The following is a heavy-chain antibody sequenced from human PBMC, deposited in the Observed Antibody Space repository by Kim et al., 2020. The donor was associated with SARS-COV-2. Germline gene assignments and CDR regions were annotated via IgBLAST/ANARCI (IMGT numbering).Heavy chain of an antibody. CDR1: GFTVGDNY. CDR2: IYRGGGT. CDR3: SGESGCSSSSGLDY. D-gene: IGHD6-6*01. J-gene: IGHJ4*01. Sequence: GGSLRLSCAASGFTVGDNYMHWVRQAPGKGLEWVSGIYRGGGTYYAASAVESFSISSGNNTNTLYLQMNNLRGADTTAYYCSGESGCSSSSGLDY. V-gene: IGHV3-66*01.